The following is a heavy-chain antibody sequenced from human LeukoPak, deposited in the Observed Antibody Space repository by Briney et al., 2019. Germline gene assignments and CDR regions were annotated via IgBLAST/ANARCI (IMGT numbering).Heavy chain of an antibody. V-gene: IGHV3-23*01. CDR2: ISGSGGGT. CDR1: GFTFTNYA. D-gene: IGHD3-22*01. J-gene: IGHJ4*02. Sequence: GWSLSLSCASSGFTFTNYAMTWVRQAPAKGLDWVSVISGSGGGTYYADSVKGRYTIARDNSKNTLYLQMNSLRAEDTAVYYCAKDLYDSRGYDYWGQGTPVTVSS. CDR3: AKDLYDSRGYDY.